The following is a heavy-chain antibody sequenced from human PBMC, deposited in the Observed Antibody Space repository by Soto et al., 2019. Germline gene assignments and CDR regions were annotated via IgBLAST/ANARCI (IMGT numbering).Heavy chain of an antibody. Sequence: ASVKVCCKASGYTFTSYDINWVRQATGQGLEWMGWMNPNSGNTGYAQKFQGWVTMTRDTSISTAYMELSRLRSDDTAVYYCARGDSSRWGYYYYGMDVWGQGTTVTVSS. J-gene: IGHJ6*02. D-gene: IGHD6-13*01. V-gene: IGHV1-8*01. CDR1: GYTFTSYD. CDR2: MNPNSGNT. CDR3: ARGDSSRWGYYYYGMDV.